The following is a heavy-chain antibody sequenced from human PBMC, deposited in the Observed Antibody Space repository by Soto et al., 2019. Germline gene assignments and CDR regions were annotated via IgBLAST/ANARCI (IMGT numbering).Heavy chain of an antibody. Sequence: SETLSLTCTVSGCSMISYYWSWIRKPPGRGLEWIGFIYYAGSTKYNPSLNSRVTISVDTSKNQFSLTVTSVTAADTAVYYCGRRMVATKMFNYGGRGPWVTVSS. CDR2: IYYAGST. J-gene: IGHJ4*02. CDR3: GRRMVATKMFNY. V-gene: IGHV4-59*08. CDR1: GCSMISYY. D-gene: IGHD5-12*01.